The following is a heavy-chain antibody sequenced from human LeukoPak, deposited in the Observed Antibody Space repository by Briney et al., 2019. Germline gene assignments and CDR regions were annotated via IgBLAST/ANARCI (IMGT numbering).Heavy chain of an antibody. V-gene: IGHV4-34*01. CDR2: INHSGST. D-gene: IGHD2-2*01. CDR1: GGSISNYY. J-gene: IGHJ6*02. CDR3: ARGRLGYCSSTSCYIHYYYGMDV. Sequence: SETLSLTCTVSGGSISNYYWNWIRQPPGKGLEWVGGINHSGSTNYNPSLKSRVTISVDTSKNQFSLKLSSVTAADTAVYYCARGRLGYCSSTSCYIHYYYGMDVWGQGTTVTVSS.